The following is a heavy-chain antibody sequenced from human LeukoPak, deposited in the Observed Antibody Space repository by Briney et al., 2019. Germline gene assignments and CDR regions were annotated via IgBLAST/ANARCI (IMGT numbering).Heavy chain of an antibody. V-gene: IGHV4-59*01. D-gene: IGHD2-2*02. CDR2: IYYSGST. CDR3: ARGSYCSSTSCYTGRNWFDP. J-gene: IGHJ5*02. CDR1: GGSISSYY. Sequence: SETLSLTCTVSGGSISSYYWSWIRQPPGKGLEWIGYIYYSGSTNYNPSLKSRVTISVDTSKNQFSLKLSSVTAADTAVYYCARGSYCSSTSCYTGRNWFDPWGQGTLVTVSS.